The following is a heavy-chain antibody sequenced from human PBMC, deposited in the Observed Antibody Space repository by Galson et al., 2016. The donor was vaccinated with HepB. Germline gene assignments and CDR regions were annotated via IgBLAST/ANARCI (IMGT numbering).Heavy chain of an antibody. CDR1: GFIFSTYW. V-gene: IGHV3-7*03. CDR3: ARDDETYGDPDF. D-gene: IGHD4-17*01. CDR2: IKQDGSEK. Sequence: SLRLSCAASGFIFSTYWMRWVRQAPGKGLEWVANIKQDGSEKYYVDSVKGRFTISRDNAKKSLFLQMNSLRAEDTAVYYCARDDETYGDPDFWGQGTLVTVSS. J-gene: IGHJ4*02.